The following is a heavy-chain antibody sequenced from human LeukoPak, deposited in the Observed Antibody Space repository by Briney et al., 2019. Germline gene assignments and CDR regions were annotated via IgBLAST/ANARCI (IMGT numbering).Heavy chain of an antibody. Sequence: GESLKISCKGSGCSFTSYWIAWVRQMPGTGLEWMGIIYPDDSDTRYSPSFQGQVTITADKSISTAYLQWSSLKASDNAMYYCARQRRSSGWPNDYWGQGTLVTVSS. D-gene: IGHD6-19*01. J-gene: IGHJ4*02. CDR3: ARQRRSSGWPNDY. CDR1: GCSFTSYW. V-gene: IGHV5-51*01. CDR2: IYPDDSDT.